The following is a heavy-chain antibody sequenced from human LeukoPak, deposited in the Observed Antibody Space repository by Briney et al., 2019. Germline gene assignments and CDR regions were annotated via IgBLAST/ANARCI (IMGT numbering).Heavy chain of an antibody. CDR2: INHSGST. CDR3: ARRAKYQLLYFDY. J-gene: IGHJ4*02. Sequence: SETLSLTYAVYGGSFSDYYWSWIRQPPGKGLEWIGEINHSGSTNYNPSLKSRVTISVDTSKNQFSLKLSSVTAADTAVYYCARRAKYQLLYFDYWGQGTLVTVSS. V-gene: IGHV4-34*01. CDR1: GGSFSDYY. D-gene: IGHD2-2*01.